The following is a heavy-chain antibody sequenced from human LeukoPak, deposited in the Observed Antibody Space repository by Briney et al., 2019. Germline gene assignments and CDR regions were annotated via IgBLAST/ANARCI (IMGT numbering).Heavy chain of an antibody. J-gene: IGHJ4*02. Sequence: GGSLRLSCAASGFTFSSYWMHWVRQAPGKGLVWVSHINRDGSSTNYADSVKGRFTISRDNAKNTLYLQMNSLRAEDTAVYYCARALPPTITPTWEWGPGTLVTVSS. CDR2: INRDGSST. CDR3: ARALPPTITPTWE. D-gene: IGHD4-23*01. V-gene: IGHV3-74*01. CDR1: GFTFSSYW.